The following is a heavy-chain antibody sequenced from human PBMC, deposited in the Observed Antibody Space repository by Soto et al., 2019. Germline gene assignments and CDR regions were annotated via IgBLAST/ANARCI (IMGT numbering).Heavy chain of an antibody. CDR1: GFTFSSYS. J-gene: IGHJ4*02. D-gene: IGHD3-3*01. Sequence: GGSLRLSCAASGFTFSSYSMNWVRQAPGKGLEWVSYISSSSSTIYYAGSVKGRFTISRDNAKNSLYLQMNSLRAEDTAVYYCARARALRFLEWLDYWGQGTLVTVSS. CDR2: ISSSSSTI. CDR3: ARARALRFLEWLDY. V-gene: IGHV3-48*01.